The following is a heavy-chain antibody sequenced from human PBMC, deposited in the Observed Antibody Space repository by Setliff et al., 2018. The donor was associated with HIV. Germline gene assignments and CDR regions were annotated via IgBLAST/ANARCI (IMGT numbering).Heavy chain of an antibody. Sequence: SETLSLTCTVSGGSISTYYWSWIRQPPGKGLDWIGSIYFTGSSDNNPSLKSRVTIPVDTSKHQFSLKLSSVTAADTAVYYCARVQMAYAAFDVWGQGTMVTVS. CDR3: ARVQMAYAAFDV. D-gene: IGHD4-17*01. CDR1: GGSISTYY. J-gene: IGHJ3*01. CDR2: IYFTGSS. V-gene: IGHV4-59*01.